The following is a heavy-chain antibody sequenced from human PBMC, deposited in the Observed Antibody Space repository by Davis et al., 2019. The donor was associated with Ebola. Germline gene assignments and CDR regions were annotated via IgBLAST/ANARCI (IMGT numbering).Heavy chain of an antibody. V-gene: IGHV3-7*03. CDR1: GFTFSSYW. CDR2: IKQDGSEK. D-gene: IGHD3-22*01. CDR3: ARDQRVDYYDSSGYYYYYYYGMDV. J-gene: IGHJ6*02. Sequence: GGSLRLSCAASGFTFSSYWMSWVRQAPGKGLEWVANIKQDGSEKYYVDSVKGRFTISRDNAKNSLYLQMNSLRAEDTAVYYCARDQRVDYYDSSGYYYYYYYGMDVWGQGTTVTVSS.